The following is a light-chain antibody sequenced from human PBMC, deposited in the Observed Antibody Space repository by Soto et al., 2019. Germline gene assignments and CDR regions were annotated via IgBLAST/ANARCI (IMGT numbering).Light chain of an antibody. Sequence: ENVLTQSPGTLSLSPGERATLSCRASQNVSSTYLVWYQQRPGQAPRLLIHGASSRAADIPDRFSGSGSGTDFTLTISRLEPEDFEMYYCQQYGSSPFAFGQGTRLEIK. J-gene: IGKJ5*01. CDR2: GAS. CDR3: QQYGSSPFA. V-gene: IGKV3-20*01. CDR1: QNVSSTY.